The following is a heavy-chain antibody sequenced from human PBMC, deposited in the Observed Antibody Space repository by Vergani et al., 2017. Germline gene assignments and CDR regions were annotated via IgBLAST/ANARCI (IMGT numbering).Heavy chain of an antibody. CDR1: GFPFSDYG. Sequence: QVQLVESGGGEVQPGRSLRLSCSAAGFPFSDYGVHWVRQAPGKGLEWVSVISYDGNKKNYADSVKGRFTISRDNSKNTLYLEMNALRAEDTAVYYCASRGPPVQHWGQGTLVTVSS. D-gene: IGHD3-10*01. V-gene: IGHV3-30*03. CDR3: ASRGPPVQH. CDR2: ISYDGNKK. J-gene: IGHJ1*01.